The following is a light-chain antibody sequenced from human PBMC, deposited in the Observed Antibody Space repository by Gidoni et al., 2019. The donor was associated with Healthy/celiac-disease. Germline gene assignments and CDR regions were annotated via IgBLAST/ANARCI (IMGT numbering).Light chain of an antibody. CDR1: QSISSY. J-gene: IGKJ4*01. CDR2: AAS. V-gene: IGKV1-39*01. Sequence: DIQMTQSPSSLSASGGDRVTITCRASQSISSYLNWYQQKPGKAPKLLIYAASSLQSGVPARFSGSGSGTDFTLTISSLQPEDFATYYCQQSYSTPRLTFGGXTKVEIK. CDR3: QQSYSTPRLT.